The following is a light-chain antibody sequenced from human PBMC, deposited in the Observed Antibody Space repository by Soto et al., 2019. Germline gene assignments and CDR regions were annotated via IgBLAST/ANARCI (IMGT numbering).Light chain of an antibody. J-gene: IGLJ1*01. Sequence: QSVLTQPRSVSGAPVQSVTISCTGTSSDVGRYNYVSWYQHHPGKAPKLMIYDVSTRPSGVPDRFSGSKSGTTDSLTISGLQAEDEADYYCCSYAGSPYVFGTGTKVTVL. CDR1: SSDVGRYNY. CDR2: DVS. V-gene: IGLV2-11*01. CDR3: CSYAGSPYV.